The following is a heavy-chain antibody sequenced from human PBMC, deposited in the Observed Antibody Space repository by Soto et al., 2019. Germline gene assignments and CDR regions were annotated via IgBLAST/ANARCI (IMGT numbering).Heavy chain of an antibody. CDR1: GGSISSYY. V-gene: IGHV4-59*08. CDR2: IYYSGST. CDR3: ARLRQQYDIWSGLFDY. Sequence: ETLSLTCTVSGGSISSYYWSWIRQPPGKGLEWIGYIYYSGSTNYNPSLKSRVTISVDTSKNQFSLKLSSVTAADTAVYYCARLRQQYDIWSGLFDYWGLATLATVSS. J-gene: IGHJ4*02. D-gene: IGHD3-3*01.